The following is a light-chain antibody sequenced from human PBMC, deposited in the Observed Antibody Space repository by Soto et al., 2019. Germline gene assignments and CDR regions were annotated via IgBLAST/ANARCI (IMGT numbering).Light chain of an antibody. Sequence: QSVLTQPRSVSGSPGQSVTISCTGTSSDVGGYNYVSWYQQHPGKAPKLMIYDVSKRPSGVPDRFSGSKSGNTASLTISGLQAEDEADYYCCSYAGSYTWXFGGGXKVTVL. CDR3: CSYAGSYTWX. CDR1: SSDVGGYNY. CDR2: DVS. V-gene: IGLV2-11*01. J-gene: IGLJ3*02.